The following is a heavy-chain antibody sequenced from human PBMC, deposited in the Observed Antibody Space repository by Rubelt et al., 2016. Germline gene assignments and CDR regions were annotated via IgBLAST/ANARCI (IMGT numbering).Heavy chain of an antibody. CDR1: GGSISSSSYY. CDR3: ARLTPYGDYAGP. J-gene: IGHJ5*02. Sequence: QLQLQESGPGLVKPSETLSLTCTVSGGSISSSSYYWGWIRQPPGKGLEWIGSSYYSGSTYYNPSLKSRVTISVDTSKNQFSLKLSSVTAADTAVYYCARLTPYGDYAGPWGQGTLVTVSS. V-gene: IGHV4-39*01. CDR2: SYYSGST. D-gene: IGHD4-17*01.